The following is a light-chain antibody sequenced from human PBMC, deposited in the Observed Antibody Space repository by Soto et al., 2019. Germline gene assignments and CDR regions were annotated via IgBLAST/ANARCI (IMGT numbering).Light chain of an antibody. CDR3: QVYGTSSKT. J-gene: IGKJ1*01. Sequence: EIVLTQSPATLSLSPGERATLSFMAGQDVTTNFAWYQQKPGQAPRLLIYGVSTGATGIPDRFSGSGSGTDFTLTISRLEPEDFAVYFCQVYGTSSKTFGQGTKVDIK. CDR1: QDVTTN. CDR2: GVS. V-gene: IGKV3-20*01.